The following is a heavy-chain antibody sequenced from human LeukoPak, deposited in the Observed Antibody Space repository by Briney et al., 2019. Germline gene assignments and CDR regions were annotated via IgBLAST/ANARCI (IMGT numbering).Heavy chain of an antibody. CDR2: ISSSSSTI. V-gene: IGHV3-48*01. Sequence: GGSLRLSCAASGFNFSIYSMNWVRQAPGKGLEWVSYISSSSSTIYYADSVKGRFTISRDNAKNSLYLQMNSLRAEDTAVYYCAREDIVVVPAAYYYYYMDVWGKGTTVTVSS. J-gene: IGHJ6*03. CDR1: GFNFSIYS. D-gene: IGHD2-2*01. CDR3: AREDIVVVPAAYYYYYMDV.